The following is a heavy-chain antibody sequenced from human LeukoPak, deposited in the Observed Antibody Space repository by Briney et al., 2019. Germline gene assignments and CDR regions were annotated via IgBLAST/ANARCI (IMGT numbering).Heavy chain of an antibody. D-gene: IGHD3-22*01. Sequence: ASVKVSCKASGYTFTSYYMHWVRQAPGQGLEWMGIINPSGGSTSYAQKFQGRVTMTRDTSTSTVYMELSSLRSEDTAVYYCARVPGPYDSSKGYFQHWGQGTLVTVSS. CDR2: INPSGGST. CDR3: ARVPGPYDSSKGYFQH. CDR1: GYTFTSYY. V-gene: IGHV1-46*01. J-gene: IGHJ1*01.